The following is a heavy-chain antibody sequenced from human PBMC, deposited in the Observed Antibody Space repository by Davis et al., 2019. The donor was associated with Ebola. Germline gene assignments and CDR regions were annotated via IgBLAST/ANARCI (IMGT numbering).Heavy chain of an antibody. Sequence: PGGSLRLSCVASGFTFSNYNMHWVRQAPGKGLEWVAFIRYDETNKFYADSVKGRFTISRDNSKSTLFLQMNSLRAEDTAVYYCAKEVVDSSSYYFDYWGQGTLVTVSS. CDR2: IRYDETNK. CDR1: GFTFSNYN. V-gene: IGHV3-30*02. D-gene: IGHD6-6*01. J-gene: IGHJ4*02. CDR3: AKEVVDSSSYYFDY.